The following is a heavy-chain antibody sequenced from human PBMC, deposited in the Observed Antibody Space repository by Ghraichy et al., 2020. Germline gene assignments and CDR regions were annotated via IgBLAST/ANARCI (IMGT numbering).Heavy chain of an antibody. Sequence: GGSLRLSCAASGFTFSSYWMSWVRQAPGKGLEWVANIKQDGSEKYYVDSVKGRFTISRDNAKNSLYLQMNSLRAEDTAVYYCARANIVVVPAAIVQLDYFDYWGQGTLVTVSS. CDR1: GFTFSSYW. D-gene: IGHD2-2*01. CDR2: IKQDGSEK. CDR3: ARANIVVVPAAIVQLDYFDY. J-gene: IGHJ4*02. V-gene: IGHV3-7*04.